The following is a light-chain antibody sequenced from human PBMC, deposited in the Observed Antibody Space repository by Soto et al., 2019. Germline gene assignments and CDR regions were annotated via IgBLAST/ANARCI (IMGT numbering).Light chain of an antibody. CDR1: SSDVGGYNY. Sequence: QSVLTQPASVSGSPGQSITISCTGTSSDVGGYNYVSWYQQHPGKAPKLMIYEVSNRPSGVSNRFSGSKSGNTASLTISGLQAVDEADYYCSSYTSSSTLGVFGTGTKVTV. V-gene: IGLV2-14*01. CDR3: SSYTSSSTLGV. CDR2: EVS. J-gene: IGLJ1*01.